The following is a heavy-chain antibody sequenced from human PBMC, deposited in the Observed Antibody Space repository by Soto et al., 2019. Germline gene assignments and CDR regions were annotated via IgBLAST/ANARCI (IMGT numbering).Heavy chain of an antibody. D-gene: IGHD3-3*01. CDR1: GPPWPSSY. CDR2: INPHGGST. CDR3: ARSSGGNFGIIIEGSNWFGP. J-gene: IGHJ5*02. V-gene: IGHV1-46*01. Sequence: EKSCCKAPGPPWPSSYLNRVSHSPRQGLEWMGVINPHGGSTKYSQKFQGRITMTRDTSRSTVYMELSSLRSDETAIYYCARSSGGNFGIIIEGSNWFGPWGQATLVTLSS.